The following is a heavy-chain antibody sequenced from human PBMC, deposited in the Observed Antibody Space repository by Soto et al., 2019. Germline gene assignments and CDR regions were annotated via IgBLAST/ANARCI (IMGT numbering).Heavy chain of an antibody. J-gene: IGHJ4*02. CDR1: GFTFSNYA. CDR2: ISGSGAST. Sequence: PGGSLRLSCAASGFTFSNYAMSWVRQAPGKGLQWVSTISGSGASTYYGDSVKGRFTLSRDNSENTLFLQMDSLRAEDTAVYYCAKGDLLTGVDHFDYWGQGTLVTVSS. V-gene: IGHV3-23*01. D-gene: IGHD7-27*01. CDR3: AKGDLLTGVDHFDY.